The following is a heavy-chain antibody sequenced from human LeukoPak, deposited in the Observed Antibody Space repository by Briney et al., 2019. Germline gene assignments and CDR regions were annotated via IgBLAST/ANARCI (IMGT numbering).Heavy chain of an antibody. Sequence: GESLKISCKGSGYSFTSYWIGWVRQMPGKGLEWMGIIYPGDSDTRYSPSFQGQVTISADKSISTAYLQWSSLKASDTAMYYCARHLFSSSYYYYYYMDVWGKGTTVTVSS. J-gene: IGHJ6*03. V-gene: IGHV5-51*01. D-gene: IGHD6-6*01. CDR2: IYPGDSDT. CDR3: ARHLFSSSYYYYYYMDV. CDR1: GYSFTSYW.